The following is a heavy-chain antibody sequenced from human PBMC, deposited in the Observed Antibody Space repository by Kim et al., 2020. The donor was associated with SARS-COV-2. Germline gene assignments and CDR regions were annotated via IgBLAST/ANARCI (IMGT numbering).Heavy chain of an antibody. V-gene: IGHV4-59*09. D-gene: IGHD6-13*01. J-gene: IGHJ4*02. Sequence: PSLTSRVTISVDTSKNQFSLKLSSVTAADTAVYYCASGFSSSWYSPFDYWGQGTLVTVSS. CDR3: ASGFSSSWYSPFDY.